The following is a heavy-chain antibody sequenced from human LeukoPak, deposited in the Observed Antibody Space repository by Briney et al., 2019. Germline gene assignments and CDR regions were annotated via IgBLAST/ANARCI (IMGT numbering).Heavy chain of an antibody. CDR2: ISDYNGNT. Sequence: GASVKVSCKASGYTLTSYDIRWVRQAPGQGLEWMGWISDYNGNTNYAQKLQGRVTMTTDTSTSTAYMELRSLRSDDTAVYYCARFDSLAAASFFDYWGQGTLVTVSS. CDR1: GYTLTSYD. CDR3: ARFDSLAAASFFDY. V-gene: IGHV1-18*01. D-gene: IGHD6-13*01. J-gene: IGHJ4*02.